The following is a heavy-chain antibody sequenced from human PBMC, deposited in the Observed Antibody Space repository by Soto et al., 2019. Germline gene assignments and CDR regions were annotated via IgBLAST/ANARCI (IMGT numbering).Heavy chain of an antibody. Sequence: SETLSLTCTVSGGSISSGGYYWSWIRQHPGKGLEWIGYIYYSGSTYYNPSLKSRVTISVDTSKNQFSLELSSVTAADTVVYYCARDRYYGSGTYYNFYSGMDVWGQGTTVTVSS. CDR2: IYYSGST. D-gene: IGHD3-10*01. CDR3: ARDRYYGSGTYYNFYSGMDV. V-gene: IGHV4-31*03. J-gene: IGHJ6*02. CDR1: GGSISSGGYY.